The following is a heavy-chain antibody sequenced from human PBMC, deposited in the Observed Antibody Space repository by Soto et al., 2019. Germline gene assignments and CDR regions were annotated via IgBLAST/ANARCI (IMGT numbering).Heavy chain of an antibody. Sequence: GESLKISCKGSGYSFTSYWIGWVRQMTGKGLEWMGIIYPGDSDTRYSPSFQGQVTISADKSISTAYLQWSSLKASDTAMYYCARAMVRGVITTLDRMDVWGQGTTVTVSS. J-gene: IGHJ6*02. D-gene: IGHD3-10*01. CDR1: GYSFTSYW. V-gene: IGHV5-51*01. CDR2: IYPGDSDT. CDR3: ARAMVRGVITTLDRMDV.